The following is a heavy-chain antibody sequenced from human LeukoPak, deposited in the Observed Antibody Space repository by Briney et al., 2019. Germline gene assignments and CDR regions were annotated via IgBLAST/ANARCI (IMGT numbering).Heavy chain of an antibody. Sequence: GGSLRLSCAASGFTFSSYAMSWVRQAPGKGLEWVSYISSRSTIYYADSVKGRFTISRDNAKNSLYLQMNSLRAEDTAVYYCARAQGVDNPLWFGELLWDFDYWGQGTLVTVSS. V-gene: IGHV3-48*04. J-gene: IGHJ4*02. D-gene: IGHD3-10*01. CDR3: ARAQGVDNPLWFGELLWDFDY. CDR1: GFTFSSYA. CDR2: ISSRSTI.